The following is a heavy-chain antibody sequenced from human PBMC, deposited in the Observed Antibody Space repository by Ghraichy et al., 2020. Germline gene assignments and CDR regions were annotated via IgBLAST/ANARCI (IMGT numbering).Heavy chain of an antibody. CDR3: ARGSPYYDVLTGYYFQPRAFDI. J-gene: IGHJ3*02. D-gene: IGHD3-9*01. V-gene: IGHV4-34*01. CDR2: IVHSGST. Sequence: SQTLSLTCAVYVGSFNPRYWSWIRQPPGKGLQWIGEIVHSGSTNYNPSLKSRVTISVDTSKNQFSLKLSSMTAADTAVYYCARGSPYYDVLTGYYFQPRAFDIWGQGTMVTVSS. CDR1: VGSFNPRY.